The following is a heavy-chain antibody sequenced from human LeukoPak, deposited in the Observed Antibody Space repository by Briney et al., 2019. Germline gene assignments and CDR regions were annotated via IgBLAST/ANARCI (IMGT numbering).Heavy chain of an antibody. J-gene: IGHJ6*02. V-gene: IGHV3-21*01. CDR3: ARDDYGGLYYYYYGMDV. D-gene: IGHD4-23*01. CDR2: ISSSSSYI. CDR1: GFTFSSYS. Sequence: KSGGSLRLSCAASGFTFSSYSMNWVRQAPGKGLEWVSSISSSSSYIYYADSVKGRFTISRDNAKNSLYLQMNSLRAEDTAVYYCARDDYGGLYYYYYGMDVWGQGTTVTVSS.